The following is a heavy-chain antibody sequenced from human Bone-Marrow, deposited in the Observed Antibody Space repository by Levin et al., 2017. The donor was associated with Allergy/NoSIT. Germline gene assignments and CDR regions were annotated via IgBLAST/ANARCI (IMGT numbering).Heavy chain of an antibody. CDR3: AREGIGTYRTCDS. J-gene: IGHJ4*02. V-gene: IGHV1-2*02. CDR1: GYSFADYH. Sequence: GESLKISCKASGYSFADYHIHWVRQAPGEGLEWMGWINPKSGDTNEAQNFQGRVTMTSDTSINTVYMELIRLQSDDTAVYYCAREGIGTYRTCDSWGQGTLVTVSS. D-gene: IGHD6-13*01. CDR2: INPKSGDT.